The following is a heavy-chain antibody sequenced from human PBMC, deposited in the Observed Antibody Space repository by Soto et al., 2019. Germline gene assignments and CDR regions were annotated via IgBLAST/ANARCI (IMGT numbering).Heavy chain of an antibody. CDR3: ARTGGYYDRMDV. CDR1: GYTFTSYA. V-gene: IGHV1-3*01. D-gene: IGHD2-15*01. Sequence: QVQLVQSGAEVKKPGASVKVSCKASGYTFTSYAMHWVRQAPGQRLEWMGWITAGNGNTKCSQKFQARVTITRDTSASTAYMELSSLRSEDTAVYYCARTGGYYDRMDVWGQGTTVTVSS. CDR2: ITAGNGNT. J-gene: IGHJ6*02.